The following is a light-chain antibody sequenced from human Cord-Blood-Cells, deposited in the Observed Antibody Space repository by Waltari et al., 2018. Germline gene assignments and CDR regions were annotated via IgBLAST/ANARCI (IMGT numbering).Light chain of an antibody. V-gene: IGKV1-9*01. CDR3: QQLNSYLPLT. CDR2: AAS. Sequence: MQLTQSTSSLSASVGDRVTITCRASQGISSYLAWYQQKPGKAPQLLIYAASTLQSGVPSRFSGSGSGTDFTLTISSLQPEDFATYYCQQLNSYLPLTFGGGTKVEIK. CDR1: QGISSY. J-gene: IGKJ4*01.